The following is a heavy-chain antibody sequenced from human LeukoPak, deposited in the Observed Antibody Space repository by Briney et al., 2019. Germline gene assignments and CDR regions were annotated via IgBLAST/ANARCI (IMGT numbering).Heavy chain of an antibody. V-gene: IGHV3-74*01. CDR3: ARTYHGYGMDV. Sequence: PGGSLRLSCAASGFTFSNYWMHWVRQAPGKGLVWVSLINSDESSTNYADSVQGRFTISRDNTKKTLYLQMNSLRAEDTAVYYCARTYHGYGMDVWGQGTTVTVSS. D-gene: IGHD2-2*01. CDR2: INSDESST. J-gene: IGHJ6*02. CDR1: GFTFSNYW.